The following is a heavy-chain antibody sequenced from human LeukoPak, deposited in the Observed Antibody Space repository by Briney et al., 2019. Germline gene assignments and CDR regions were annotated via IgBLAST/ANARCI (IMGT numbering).Heavy chain of an antibody. D-gene: IGHD3-3*01. V-gene: IGHV3-20*04. J-gene: IGHJ6*03. CDR2: INWNGGST. CDR1: GFTFDDYG. Sequence: GGSLGLSCAASGFTFDDYGMSWVRQAPGKGLEWVSGINWNGGSTGYADSVKGRFTISRDNAKNSLYLQMNSLRAEDTALYYCARVSCSSTSCPLRFLEWLSPGPYYYYYYMDVWGQGTLVTVSS. CDR3: ARVSCSSTSCPLRFLEWLSPGPYYYYYYMDV.